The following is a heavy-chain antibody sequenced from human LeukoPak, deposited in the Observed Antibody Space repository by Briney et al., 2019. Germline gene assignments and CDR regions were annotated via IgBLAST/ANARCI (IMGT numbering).Heavy chain of an antibody. D-gene: IGHD6-6*01. Sequence: GGSLRLSCTASGFSFSGHWMHWARQLPGKGLVWVSRISPTGSTTSYADSVEGRFTVSRDNAKNTLYLQVNNLRAEDTAVYYRARGPNSNWSGLDFWGQGTLLTVSS. V-gene: IGHV3-74*01. J-gene: IGHJ4*02. CDR1: GFSFSGHW. CDR3: ARGPNSNWSGLDF. CDR2: ISPTGSTT.